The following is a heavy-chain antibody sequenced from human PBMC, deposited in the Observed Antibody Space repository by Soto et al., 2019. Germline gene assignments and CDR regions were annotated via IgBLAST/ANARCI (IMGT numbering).Heavy chain of an antibody. J-gene: IGHJ6*02. V-gene: IGHV1-8*01. CDR3: AREMTPWGMYV. CDR1: GYTFTSYD. Sequence: QVQLVQSGAEVKKPGASVKVSCKASGYTFTSYDINWVRQATGQGLEWMGGMNPDSGNTGYAQKFQGRVTMTRNTSLTTAYMDPSSLGSEDTAVYYCAREMTPWGMYVWGQGTTVTVSS. CDR2: MNPDSGNT.